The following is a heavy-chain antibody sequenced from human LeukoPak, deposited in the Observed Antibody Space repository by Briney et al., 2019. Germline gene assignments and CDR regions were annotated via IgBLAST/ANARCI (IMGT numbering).Heavy chain of an antibody. J-gene: IGHJ3*02. CDR1: GGSISRGDYY. D-gene: IGHD3-22*01. V-gene: IGHV4-30-4*01. CDR3: ASRTPYYYDSSGYYVDI. CDR2: IYYIGST. Sequence: PSETLSLTCTVSGGSISRGDYYWSWIRQPPGKGLEWIGYIYYIGSTYYNPSLKSRVTISVDTSKNQFSLKLSSVTAADTAVYYCASRTPYYYDSSGYYVDIWGQGTMVTVSS.